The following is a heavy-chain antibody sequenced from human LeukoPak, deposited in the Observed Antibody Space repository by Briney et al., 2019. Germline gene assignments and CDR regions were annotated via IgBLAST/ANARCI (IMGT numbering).Heavy chain of an antibody. Sequence: GGSLRLSCAASGFTFSNYTMNWVRQAPGKGLEWVSSFGTRSSSIYYAHSVTGRFIVSRDNAKNSLFLQMNSLRAEDTAVYYCARENDQGFDYWGQGTLVTVSS. CDR2: FGTRSSSI. CDR3: ARENDQGFDY. J-gene: IGHJ4*02. V-gene: IGHV3-21*01. D-gene: IGHD3-16*01. CDR1: GFTFSNYT.